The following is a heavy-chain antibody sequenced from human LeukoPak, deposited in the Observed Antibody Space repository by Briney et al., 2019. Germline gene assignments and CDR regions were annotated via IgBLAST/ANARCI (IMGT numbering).Heavy chain of an antibody. V-gene: IGHV4-34*01. J-gene: IGHJ5*02. D-gene: IGHD2-15*01. Sequence: PSETLSLTCAVYGGSFSGYYWSWIRQPPGKGLEWIGEINHSGSTNYNPSLKSRVTISVDTSKNQFSLKLSSVTAADTAVYYCARRTPSRGGPRRLRYNWVDPWGQGTLVTVSS. CDR1: GGSFSGYY. CDR2: INHSGST. CDR3: ARRTPSRGGPRRLRYNWVDP.